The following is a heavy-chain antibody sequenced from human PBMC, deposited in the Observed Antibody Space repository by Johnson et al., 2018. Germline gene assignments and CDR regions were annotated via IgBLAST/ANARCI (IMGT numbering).Heavy chain of an antibody. CDR1: GFTFSSYG. V-gene: IGHV3-33*01. CDR3: ASETGAYYYGSGSKFDY. J-gene: IGHJ4*02. CDR2: IWSDGSNK. D-gene: IGHD3-10*01. Sequence: QVQLVQSGGGVVQPGRSLRLSCAASGFTFSSYGMHWVRQAPGKGLEWVAVIWSDGSNKYYADSVKGRFPISRDNSKNTRYLQMNSLRAEDTAGYYCASETGAYYYGSGSKFDYWGQGTLVTVSS.